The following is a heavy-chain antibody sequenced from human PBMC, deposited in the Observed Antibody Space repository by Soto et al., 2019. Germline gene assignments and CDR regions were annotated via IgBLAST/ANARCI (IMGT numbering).Heavy chain of an antibody. CDR1: GGSISSSSYY. V-gene: IGHV4-39*01. D-gene: IGHD3-10*01. Sequence: SETLSLTCTVSGGSISSSSYYWGWIRQPPGKGLEWIGSIYYSGSTYYNPSLKSRVTISVDTSKNQFSLKLSSVTAADTAVYYCARGPITMVRGVLIGFFDYWGQGTLVTVSS. CDR2: IYYSGST. CDR3: ARGPITMVRGVLIGFFDY. J-gene: IGHJ4*02.